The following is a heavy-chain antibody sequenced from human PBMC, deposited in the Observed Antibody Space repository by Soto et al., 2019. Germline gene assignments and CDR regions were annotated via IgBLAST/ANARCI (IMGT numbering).Heavy chain of an antibody. D-gene: IGHD3-10*01. CDR1: GYTFNQYP. J-gene: IGHJ4*02. CDR2: INAANGDT. V-gene: IGHV1-3*01. Sequence: GASVKVSCKASGYTFNQYPLHWVRQAPGQGLEWMGWINAANGDTGYSQNFRGRVTLTRDTSASTAYMELSSLTSEDTAVYYCARKDYYNSGIYYFDYWGQGTQVTVSS. CDR3: ARKDYYNSGIYYFDY.